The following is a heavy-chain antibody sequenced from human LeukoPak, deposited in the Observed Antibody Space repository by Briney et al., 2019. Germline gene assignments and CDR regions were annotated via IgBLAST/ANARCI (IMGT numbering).Heavy chain of an antibody. CDR3: ARDGGEWEQDY. D-gene: IGHD1-26*01. V-gene: IGHV3-7*01. J-gene: IGHJ4*02. CDR1: GFTFSSFW. Sequence: GGSLRLSCAASGFTFSSFWMNWVRQAPGKGLEWVANIKQDGSEKYYVDSVKGRFTISRDNAKNSLYLQMNSLRAEDTAVYYCARDGGEWEQDYWGQGTLVTVSS. CDR2: IKQDGSEK.